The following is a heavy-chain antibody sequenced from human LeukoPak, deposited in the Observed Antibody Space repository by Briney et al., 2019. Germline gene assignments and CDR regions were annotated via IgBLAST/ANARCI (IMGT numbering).Heavy chain of an antibody. D-gene: IGHD4-17*01. V-gene: IGHV1-69*05. CDR2: IIPIFGTA. CDR3: ARARDYGDPSFDY. Sequence: ASVKVSCKASGGTFSNFAISWVRQAPGQGLEWMGGIIPIFGTATYAQKFQGRVMITTDESTSTVYMELSSLRSDDTAVYYCARARDYGDPSFDYWGQGTLVTVSS. CDR1: GGTFSNFA. J-gene: IGHJ4*02.